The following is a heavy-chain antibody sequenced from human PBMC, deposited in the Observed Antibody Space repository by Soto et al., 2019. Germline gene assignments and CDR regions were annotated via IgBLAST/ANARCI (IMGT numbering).Heavy chain of an antibody. CDR3: ARELLSSGWWCYDY. J-gene: IGHJ4*02. Sequence: QVQLQESGPGLVKPSETLFLTCTVSGGSVSSGSYYWSWIRQPPGKGLELIGYIYYSGSTNYNPSLKSRVTISVDTSKKQFSLKLSSVTTADTSVYYCARELLSSGWWCYDYCGQGTMVTVSS. CDR2: IYYSGST. D-gene: IGHD6-19*01. CDR1: GGSVSSGSYY. V-gene: IGHV4-61*01.